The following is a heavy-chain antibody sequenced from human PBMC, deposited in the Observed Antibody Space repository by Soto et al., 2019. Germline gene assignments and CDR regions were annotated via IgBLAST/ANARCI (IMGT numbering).Heavy chain of an antibody. D-gene: IGHD1-26*01. V-gene: IGHV3-72*01. CDR1: GFTFSDHY. CDR3: ARDSGKVAYFDY. CDR2: IRNKANSYTT. J-gene: IGHJ4*01. Sequence: EVQLVESGGGLVQPGGSQRLSCAASGFTFSDHYMDWVRQAPGKGLEWVGSIRNKANSYTTDYAASVKGRFTISRDDSKDSLYLQMNSLKTADTAIYYCARDSGKVAYFDYWGHGTLATVSS.